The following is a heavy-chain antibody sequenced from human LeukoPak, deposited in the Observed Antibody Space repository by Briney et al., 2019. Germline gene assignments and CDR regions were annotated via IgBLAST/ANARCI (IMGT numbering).Heavy chain of an antibody. CDR3: ATRVPRVEYFQH. V-gene: IGHV3-23*01. D-gene: IGHD6-6*01. CDR2: ISGSGGST. J-gene: IGHJ1*01. CDR1: GFTFSSYA. Sequence: PGGSLRLSCAASGFTFSSYAMSWVRQVPGKGLEWVSAISGSGGSTYYADSVKGRFTISRDNSKNTLYLQMNSLRAEDTAVYYCATRVPRVEYFQHWGQGTLVTVSS.